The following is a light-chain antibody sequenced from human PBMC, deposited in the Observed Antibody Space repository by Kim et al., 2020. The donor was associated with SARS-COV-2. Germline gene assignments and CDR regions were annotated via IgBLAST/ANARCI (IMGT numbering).Light chain of an antibody. CDR2: DNN. CDR1: SSNIGKNF. J-gene: IGLJ3*02. V-gene: IGLV1-51*01. CDR3: GTWDTSLSAGV. Sequence: GQKVTISCSGSSSNIGKNFVSWYQQLPGTAPKLVIYDNNKRPSGIPDRFSGSKSGTSATLGITGLQTGDEADYYCGTWDTSLSAGVFGGGTQLTVL.